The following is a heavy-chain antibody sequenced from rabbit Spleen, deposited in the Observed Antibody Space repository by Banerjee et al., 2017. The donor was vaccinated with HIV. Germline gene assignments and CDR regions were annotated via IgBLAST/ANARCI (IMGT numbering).Heavy chain of an antibody. CDR3: ASSINTVGYYGDL. J-gene: IGHJ4*01. Sequence: QQLEESGGGLVKPGASLTLTCTASGFSFSSNYMCWVRQAPGKGLEWIACISTTTTKTYYASWAKGRFTISKTSSTTVTLQMTSLTAADTATYFCASSINTVGYYGDLWGPGTLVTVS. D-gene: IGHD1-1*01. CDR1: GFSFSSNY. V-gene: IGHV1S40*01. CDR2: ISTTTTKT.